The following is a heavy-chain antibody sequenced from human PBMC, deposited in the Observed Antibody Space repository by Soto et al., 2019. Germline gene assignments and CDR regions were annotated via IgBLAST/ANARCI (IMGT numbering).Heavy chain of an antibody. Sequence: SVKVSCKASGGTFSSYAISWVRQAPGQGLEWMGGIIPIFGTANYAQKFQGRVTITADESTSTAYMELSSLRSEDTAVYYCARWGITAGTTLRPYYGMDVWGQGTTVTISS. V-gene: IGHV1-69*13. CDR1: GGTFSSYA. CDR3: ARWGITAGTTLRPYYGMDV. CDR2: IIPIFGTA. J-gene: IGHJ6*02. D-gene: IGHD6-13*01.